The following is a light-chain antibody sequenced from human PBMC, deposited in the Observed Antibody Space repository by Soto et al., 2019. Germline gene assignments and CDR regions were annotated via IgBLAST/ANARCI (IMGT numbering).Light chain of an antibody. CDR1: HSINTR. CDR2: QTS. CDR3: DQRLSWPLT. Sequence: EIVLTQSPATLSSFPRDRDTLSCRASHSINTRLAWYPHRPGQFPRLLIYQTSLRAAGIPARFSASGFGTDFTLTISDVQSEVFALCYCDQRLSWPLTFGRGTNVDI. J-gene: IGKJ1*01. V-gene: IGKV3-11*01.